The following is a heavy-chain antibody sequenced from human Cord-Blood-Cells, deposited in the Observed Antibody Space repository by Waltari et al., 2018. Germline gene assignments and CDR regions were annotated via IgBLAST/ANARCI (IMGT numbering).Heavy chain of an antibody. J-gene: IGHJ6*02. CDR3: ARGYDFWSGYYYYYGMDV. Sequence: QVQLVQSGAEVKKPGASVKVSCKASGYTFTSYAMHWVRKAPGQRLEWMGWINAGNGNTKYSQKFQGRVTITRDTSASTAYMELSSLRSEDTAVYYCARGYDFWSGYYYYYGMDVWGQGTTVTVSS. CDR2: INAGNGNT. V-gene: IGHV1-3*01. CDR1: GYTFTSYA. D-gene: IGHD3-3*01.